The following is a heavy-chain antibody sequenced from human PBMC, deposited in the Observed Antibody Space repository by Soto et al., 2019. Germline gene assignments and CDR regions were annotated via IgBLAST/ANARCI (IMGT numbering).Heavy chain of an antibody. Sequence: QVQLVQSGAEVKKPGASVKVSCKASGYSFTSYDMNWVRQAPGQELEWMGWVNPNSGDTDYAQKFQERVTMTTDTSIRTAYMELSSLRSEDTAVYYCARVSFLAPVTGAEIFDFWGQGTMVTVSS. D-gene: IGHD2-21*02. CDR3: ARVSFLAPVTGAEIFDF. V-gene: IGHV1-8*01. CDR1: GYSFTSYD. CDR2: VNPNSGDT. J-gene: IGHJ3*01.